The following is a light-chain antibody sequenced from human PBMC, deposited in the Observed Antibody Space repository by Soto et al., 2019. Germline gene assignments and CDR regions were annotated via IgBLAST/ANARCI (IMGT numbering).Light chain of an antibody. Sequence: QSVLTQPRSVSGSPGQSVTISCTGPSSDVGGYNYVSWYQQHPGKAPKLMIYDVSKRPSGVPDRFSGSKSGNTASLTISGLQAEDEADYYCCSYAGSVVFGGGTKLTVL. CDR3: CSYAGSVV. CDR1: SSDVGGYNY. J-gene: IGLJ2*01. CDR2: DVS. V-gene: IGLV2-11*01.